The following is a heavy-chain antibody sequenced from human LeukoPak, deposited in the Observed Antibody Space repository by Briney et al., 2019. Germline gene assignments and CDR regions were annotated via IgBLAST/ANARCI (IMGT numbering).Heavy chain of an antibody. V-gene: IGHV4-39*02. J-gene: IGHJ4*02. CDR2: IYHSGST. CDR1: GGSISSGSYY. CDR3: AKDPDGYKPH. Sequence: PSQTLSLTCTVSGGSISSGSYYWSWIRQPPGKGLEWIGSIYHSGSTYYNPSLRSRVTISVDTSKNQFSLKLTSVTAADTAVYFCAKDPDGYKPHWGQGTLVTVSS. D-gene: IGHD5-24*01.